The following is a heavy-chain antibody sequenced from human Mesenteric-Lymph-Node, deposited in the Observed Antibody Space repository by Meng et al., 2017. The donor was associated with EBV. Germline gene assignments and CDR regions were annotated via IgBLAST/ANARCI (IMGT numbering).Heavy chain of an antibody. Sequence: QVQLQQAGPGLVKPSGTLSLTCAVSGASSFTSNWGSWVRQAPGKGLEWIGEVFHSGSTNYNPSLKSRVTISVDKSKNQFSLEVTSVTAADAAVYYCVRGLGGSGNYYFDYWGQGTLVTVSS. CDR2: VFHSGST. CDR3: VRGLGGSGNYYFDY. CDR1: GASSFTSNW. J-gene: IGHJ4*02. D-gene: IGHD3-10*01. V-gene: IGHV4-4*02.